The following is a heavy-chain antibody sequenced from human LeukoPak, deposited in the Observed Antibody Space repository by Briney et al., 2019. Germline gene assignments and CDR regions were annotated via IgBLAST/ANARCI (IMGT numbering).Heavy chain of an antibody. D-gene: IGHD5-18*01. Sequence: GASVKVSCKASGYTFTGYYMHWGRQAPGQGLEWMGWINPNSGGTNYAQKFQGRVTMTRDTSISTAYMELSRLRSDDTAVYYCARACEYSYGFFKYWGQGTLVTVSS. CDR1: GYTFTGYY. V-gene: IGHV1-2*02. J-gene: IGHJ4*02. CDR2: INPNSGGT. CDR3: ARACEYSYGFFKY.